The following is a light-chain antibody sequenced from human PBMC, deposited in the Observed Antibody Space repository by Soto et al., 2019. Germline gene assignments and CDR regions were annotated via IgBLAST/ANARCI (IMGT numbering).Light chain of an antibody. J-gene: IGKJ1*01. V-gene: IGKV3D-15*01. CDR3: QQYNNWWT. Sequence: PGERATLSCRASQSVSSKYLAWYQQKPGQAPRLLIYGASSRATGIPDRFSGSGSGTEFTLTISSLQSEDFAVYYCQQYNNWWTFGQGTKVDIK. CDR2: GAS. CDR1: QSVSSKY.